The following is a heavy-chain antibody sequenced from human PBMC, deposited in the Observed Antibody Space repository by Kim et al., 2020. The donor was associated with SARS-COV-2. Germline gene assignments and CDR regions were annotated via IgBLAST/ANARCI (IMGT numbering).Heavy chain of an antibody. D-gene: IGHD3-10*01. V-gene: IGHV4-61*02. CDR1: GGSISSGSYY. Sequence: SETLSLTCTVSGGSISSGSYYWSWIRQPAGKGLEWIGRIYTSGSTNYNPSLKSRVTISVDTSKNQFSLKLSSVTAADTAVYYCARERYGSGSYYGWWFDPWGQGTLVTVSS. CDR2: IYTSGST. J-gene: IGHJ5*02. CDR3: ARERYGSGSYYGWWFDP.